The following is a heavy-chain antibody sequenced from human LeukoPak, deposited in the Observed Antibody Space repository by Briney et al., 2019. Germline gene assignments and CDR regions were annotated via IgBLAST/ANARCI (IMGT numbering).Heavy chain of an antibody. D-gene: IGHD3-22*01. CDR2: ISGSGGST. Sequence: GGSLRLSCAASGFTFSSYSMNWVRQAPGKGLEWVSAISGSGGSTYYADSVKGRFTISRDNSKNTLYLQMNSLRAEDTAVYYCAIYYDSSGYYEGSFDYWGQGTLVTVSS. J-gene: IGHJ4*02. V-gene: IGHV3-23*01. CDR1: GFTFSSYS. CDR3: AIYYDSSGYYEGSFDY.